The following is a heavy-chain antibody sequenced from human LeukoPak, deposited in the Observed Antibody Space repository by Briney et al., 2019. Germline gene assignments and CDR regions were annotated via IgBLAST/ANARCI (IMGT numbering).Heavy chain of an antibody. CDR1: GGSISSSSYY. V-gene: IGHV4-39*07. CDR3: ARKSFHSSSYDF. D-gene: IGHD6-13*01. J-gene: IGHJ4*02. Sequence: SETLSLTCTVSGGSISSSSYYWGWIRQPPGKGLEWIGSIYHSGSTYYNPSLKSRVTISVDTSKNQFSLKLSSVTAADTAVYYCARKSFHSSSYDFWGQGTLVTVSS. CDR2: IYHSGST.